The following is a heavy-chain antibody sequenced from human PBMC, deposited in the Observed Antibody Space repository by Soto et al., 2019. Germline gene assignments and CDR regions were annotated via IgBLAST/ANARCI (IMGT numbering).Heavy chain of an antibody. CDR3: AKDEVPAARRASPDY. CDR1: GFTFSSYG. J-gene: IGHJ4*02. CDR2: ISYDGSNK. D-gene: IGHD2-2*01. V-gene: IGHV3-30*18. Sequence: GGSLRLSCAASGFTFSSYGMHWVRQAPGKGLEWVAVISYDGSNKYYADSVKGRLTISRDNSKNTLYLQMNSLRAEDTAVYYCAKDEVPAARRASPDYWGQGTLVTVSS.